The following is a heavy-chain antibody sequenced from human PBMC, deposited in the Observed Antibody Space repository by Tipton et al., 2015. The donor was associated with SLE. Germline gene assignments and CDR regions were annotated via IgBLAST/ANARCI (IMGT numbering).Heavy chain of an antibody. D-gene: IGHD1-26*01. V-gene: IGHV3-21*01. J-gene: IGHJ4*02. CDR1: GFTFSSYS. Sequence: SLRLSCAASGFTFSSYSMNWVRQAPGKGLEWVSSISSSSSYIYYADSVKGRFTISRDKAKNSLYLQMNSLRAEDTAVYYCARAPIVGATTRYYFDYWGQGTLVTVPS. CDR3: ARAPIVGATTRYYFDY. CDR2: ISSSSSYI.